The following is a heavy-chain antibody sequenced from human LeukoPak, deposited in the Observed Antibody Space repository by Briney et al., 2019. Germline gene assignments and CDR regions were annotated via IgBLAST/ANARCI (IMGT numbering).Heavy chain of an antibody. Sequence: ASVKVSCKASGYTFTGYYMHWVRQAPGQGLEWLGWINPNSGGTNYAQKFQGRVTMTRDTSISTAYMELSRLRSDDTAVYYCATSHSSSWPLDGMDVCGQGTTVTVSS. J-gene: IGHJ6*02. CDR3: ATSHSSSWPLDGMDV. V-gene: IGHV1-2*02. D-gene: IGHD6-13*01. CDR2: INPNSGGT. CDR1: GYTFTGYY.